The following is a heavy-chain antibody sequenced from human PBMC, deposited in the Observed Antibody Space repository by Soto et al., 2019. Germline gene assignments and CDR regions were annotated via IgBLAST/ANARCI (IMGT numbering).Heavy chain of an antibody. CDR2: ISYDGSNE. D-gene: IGHD3-22*01. V-gene: IGHV3-30*18. CDR1: GFAFGSYG. CDR3: AKDTYFYDTSGYYIFDY. Sequence: PGGSLRLSCAASGFAFGSYGIHWVRQAPGKGREWVAGISYDGSNEHYTDSVKGRFTISRDNSKNTLYLQMNSLRAEDTAVYYCAKDTYFYDTSGYYIFDYWGQGTLVTVSS. J-gene: IGHJ4*02.